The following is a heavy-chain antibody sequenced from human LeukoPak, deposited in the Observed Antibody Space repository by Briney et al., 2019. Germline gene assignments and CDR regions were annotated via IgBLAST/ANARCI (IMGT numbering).Heavy chain of an antibody. J-gene: IGHJ4*02. D-gene: IGHD3-22*01. CDR1: GYTFTSYY. CDR2: INPSGGST. V-gene: IGHV1-46*03. Sequence: ASVKVPCKACGYTFTSYYMHWVRQAPGQGLEWMGIINPSGGSTRYAQKFQGRVTMTRDTYTSTVYMELSSLRSEDTAVYYCARDQTSGEDYYDSSGYYPLGFDYWGQGTLVTVSS. CDR3: ARDQTSGEDYYDSSGYYPLGFDY.